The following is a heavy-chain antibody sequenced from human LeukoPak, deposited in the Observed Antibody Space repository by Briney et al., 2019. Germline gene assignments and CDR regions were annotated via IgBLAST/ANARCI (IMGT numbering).Heavy chain of an antibody. Sequence: ASVKVSCKASGYAFTSYGISWVRQAPGQGLEWMGWISAYNGNTNYAQKLQGRVTMTTDTSTSTAYIELRSLRSDDTAVYYCARDPYDSSGVFDYWGQGTLVTVSS. D-gene: IGHD3-22*01. CDR3: ARDPYDSSGVFDY. CDR1: GYAFTSYG. J-gene: IGHJ4*02. CDR2: ISAYNGNT. V-gene: IGHV1-18*01.